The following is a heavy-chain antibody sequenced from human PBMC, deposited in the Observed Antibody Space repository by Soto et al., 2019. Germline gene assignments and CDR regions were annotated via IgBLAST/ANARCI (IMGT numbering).Heavy chain of an antibody. CDR1: GGPINSYY. CDR3: ARSTTDVDFGY. V-gene: IGHV4-59*01. J-gene: IGHJ4*02. CDR2: IYYSGST. D-gene: IGHD4-17*01. Sequence: NPSETLSLTCTVSGGPINSYYWSWIWQPPGKGLEWIGYIYYSGSTNYNPSLKSRVTISVDTSKNQFSLKLSSVTAADTAVYYCARSTTDVDFGYWGEGTLVTVSS.